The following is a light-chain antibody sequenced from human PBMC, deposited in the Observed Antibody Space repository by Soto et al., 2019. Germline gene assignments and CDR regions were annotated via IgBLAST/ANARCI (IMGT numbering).Light chain of an antibody. CDR1: SSDIGAYDY. V-gene: IGLV2-14*01. J-gene: IGLJ1*01. CDR2: EVT. Sequence: QSVLTQPASVPGSPGQSITISCTGTSSDIGAYDYVSWYQQYPGRVPKLLIHEVTNRPSGVSDRFSGSKSGNTASLTISGLQTEDEADYYCSSHAGSSAFSVFGTGTKVTVL. CDR3: SSHAGSSAFSV.